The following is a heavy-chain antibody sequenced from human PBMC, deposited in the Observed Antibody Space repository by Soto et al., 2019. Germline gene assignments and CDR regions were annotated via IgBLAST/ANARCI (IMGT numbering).Heavy chain of an antibody. D-gene: IGHD2-2*01. Sequence: TSETLSLTCAVSSGSISSSNWWSWVRQPPGKGLEWIGEIYHSGSTNYNPSLKSRVTISVDKSKNQFSLKLSSVTAADTAVYYCARLLGYCSSTSCYGFDYRGQGTLVTVSS. CDR3: ARLLGYCSSTSCYGFDY. CDR1: SGSISSSNW. CDR2: IYHSGST. V-gene: IGHV4-4*02. J-gene: IGHJ4*02.